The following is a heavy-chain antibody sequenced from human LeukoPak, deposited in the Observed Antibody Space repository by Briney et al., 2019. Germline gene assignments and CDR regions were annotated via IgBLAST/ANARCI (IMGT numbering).Heavy chain of an antibody. CDR1: GFTFSSYA. Sequence: GGSLRLSCAASGFTFSSYAMSWVRQAPGKGLEWVSAISGSGGSTYYADSVKGRFTISRDNSKNTLYLQMNSLRAEDTAVYYCAREDSSGWYDRDHNWFDPWGQGTLVTVSS. J-gene: IGHJ5*02. CDR2: ISGSGGST. CDR3: AREDSSGWYDRDHNWFDP. D-gene: IGHD6-19*01. V-gene: IGHV3-23*01.